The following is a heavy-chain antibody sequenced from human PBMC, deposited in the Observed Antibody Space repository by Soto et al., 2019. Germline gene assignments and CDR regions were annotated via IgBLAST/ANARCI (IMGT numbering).Heavy chain of an antibody. CDR1: GFTFSDYY. V-gene: IGHV3-11*01. D-gene: IGHD2-21*01. Sequence: QVQLVESGGGLVKPGGSLRLSCAASGFTFSDYYMSWIRQAPGKGLEWVSYISSSGSTIYYADSVKGRFTISRDNAKNSRDLQRNSRRAEDTAVYYCASRRIARARWNDAFDIWGQGTMVTVSS. J-gene: IGHJ3*02. CDR2: ISSSGSTI. CDR3: ASRRIARARWNDAFDI.